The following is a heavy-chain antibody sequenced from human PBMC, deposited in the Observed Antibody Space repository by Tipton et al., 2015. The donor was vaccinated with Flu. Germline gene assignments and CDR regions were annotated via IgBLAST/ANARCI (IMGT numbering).Heavy chain of an antibody. CDR2: IRNKVSRYTT. CDR3: ARDLIPTVAYFDL. Sequence: LSLTCTVSGGSISSSSYYWGWIRQPPGKGLEWVGRIRNKVSRYTTEYAASVKGRFTISRDDSKNLLYLQMNNLRTEDTAMYYCARDLIPTVAYFDLWGRGTLVTVSS. CDR1: GGSISSSSYY. J-gene: IGHJ2*01. V-gene: IGHV3-72*01. D-gene: IGHD3-16*01.